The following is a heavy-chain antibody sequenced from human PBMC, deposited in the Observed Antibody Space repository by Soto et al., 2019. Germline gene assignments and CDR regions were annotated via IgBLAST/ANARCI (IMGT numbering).Heavy chain of an antibody. J-gene: IGHJ5*02. V-gene: IGHV3-74*01. Sequence: PGGSLRLSCAAFGFTFSSYWMPWVRQAPGEGLIRVSRIKSKRSTIHYADSVKGRFTISRDNAKNSLYLQMNSLRAEDMAVYYCARLPYGSGSPLDPWGQGTLVTVSS. CDR3: ARLPYGSGSPLDP. CDR2: IKSKRSTI. D-gene: IGHD3-10*01. CDR1: GFTFSSYW.